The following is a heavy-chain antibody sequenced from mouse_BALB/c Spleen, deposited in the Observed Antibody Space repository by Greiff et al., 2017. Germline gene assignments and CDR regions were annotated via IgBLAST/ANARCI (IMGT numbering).Heavy chain of an antibody. D-gene: IGHD1-1*01. CDR1: GYTFTSYT. CDR2: INPSSGYT. V-gene: IGHV1-4*02. Sequence: QVQLKESAAELARPGASVKMSCKASGYTFTSYTMHWVKQRPGQGLEWIGYINPSSGYTEYNQKFKDKTTLTADKSSSTAYMQLSSLTSEDSAVYYCARELRSYFDYWGQGTTLTVSS. CDR3: ARELRSYFDY. J-gene: IGHJ2*01.